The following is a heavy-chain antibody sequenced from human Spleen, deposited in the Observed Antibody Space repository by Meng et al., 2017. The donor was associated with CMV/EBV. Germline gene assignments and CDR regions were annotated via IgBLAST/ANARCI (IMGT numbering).Heavy chain of an antibody. CDR3: AYKRGYYYYGMDV. CDR2: IYYSGST. V-gene: IGHV4-39*01. CDR1: GGSISSYY. Sequence: SGTLSLTCTVSGGSISSYYWGWIRQPPGKGLEWIGSIYYSGSTYYNPSLKSRVTISVDTSKNQFSLKLSSVTAADTAVYYCAYKRGYYYYGMDVWGQGTTVTVSS. D-gene: IGHD1-14*01. J-gene: IGHJ6*02.